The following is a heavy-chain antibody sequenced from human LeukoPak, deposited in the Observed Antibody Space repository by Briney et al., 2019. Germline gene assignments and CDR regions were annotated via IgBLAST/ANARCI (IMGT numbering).Heavy chain of an antibody. V-gene: IGHV3-23*01. CDR3: AKDSSGYYHAWYYFDY. D-gene: IGHD3-22*01. CDR1: GFSFSSYA. Sequence: GGSLRLSCAASGFSFSSYAMSWVRQAPGKGLEWVSTISGTGVSTYYAHSVKGRFTISRDNSKNTVYLQIDSPRAEDTALYYCAKDSSGYYHAWYYFDYWGQGSLVTVSS. J-gene: IGHJ4*02. CDR2: ISGTGVST.